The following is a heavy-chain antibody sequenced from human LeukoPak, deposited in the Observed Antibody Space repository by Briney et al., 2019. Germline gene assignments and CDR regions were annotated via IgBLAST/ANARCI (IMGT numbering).Heavy chain of an antibody. V-gene: IGHV4-34*01. D-gene: IGHD2-2*01. CDR1: GGSFSGYY. CDR3: ARRKRSGCSSTSCLLNWFDP. CDR2: INHSGST. J-gene: IGHJ5*02. Sequence: ETFSLTCAVYGGSFSGYYWSWIGQPPGKGLEWIGEINHSGSTNYNPSLKSRVTISVDTSKNQFSLKLSSVTAADTAVYYCARRKRSGCSSTSCLLNWFDPWGNGTMVTVSS.